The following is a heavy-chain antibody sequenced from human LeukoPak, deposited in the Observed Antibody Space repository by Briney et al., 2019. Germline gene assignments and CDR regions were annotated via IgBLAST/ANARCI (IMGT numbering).Heavy chain of an antibody. Sequence: PSETLSLTCTVSGGSISSGGYYWSWIRQPPGKGLEWIGYIYHSGSTYYNPSLKSRVTISVDTSKNQFSLKLSSVTAADTAVYYCARVPNLSSGWLRLAVAFDYWGQGTLVTVSS. J-gene: IGHJ4*02. V-gene: IGHV4-30-2*01. CDR3: ARVPNLSSGWLRLAVAFDY. CDR1: GGSISSGGYY. CDR2: IYHSGST. D-gene: IGHD6-19*01.